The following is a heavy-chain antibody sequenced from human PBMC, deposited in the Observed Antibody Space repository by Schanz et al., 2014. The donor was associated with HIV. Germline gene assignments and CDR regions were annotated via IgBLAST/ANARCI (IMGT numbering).Heavy chain of an antibody. D-gene: IGHD6-19*01. V-gene: IGHV3-23*04. J-gene: IGHJ4*02. CDR2: MDGVGDNT. Sequence: EVLLVESGGGFVQPGGSLRLSCATSGFPFAAYAMTWVRQAPGTGLEWAPPMDGVGDNTYYAESVKGRFTISRDNSKNTLYVQMNSLRVEDTAVYYCAKMARSVAANTNFDYWGQGTLVTVSS. CDR1: GFPFAAYA. CDR3: AKMARSVAANTNFDY.